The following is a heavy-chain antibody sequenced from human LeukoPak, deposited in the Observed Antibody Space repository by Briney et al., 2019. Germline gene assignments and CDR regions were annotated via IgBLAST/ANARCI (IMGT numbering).Heavy chain of an antibody. D-gene: IGHD2-15*01. Sequence: GGSLRLSCAASGFTFSSYGMHWVRQAPGKGLEWVAVISYDGSNKYYADSVKGRFTISRDNSKNTLYLQMNSLRAEDTAVYYCARDVVEYCSGGSCTRYAYWGQGSLVTVSS. CDR1: GFTFSSYG. V-gene: IGHV3-30*03. CDR3: ARDVVEYCSGGSCTRYAY. CDR2: ISYDGSNK. J-gene: IGHJ4*02.